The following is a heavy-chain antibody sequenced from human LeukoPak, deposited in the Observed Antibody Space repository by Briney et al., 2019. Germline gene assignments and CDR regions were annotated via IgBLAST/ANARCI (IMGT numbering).Heavy chain of an antibody. CDR1: GFSLSTRGVG. CDR2: ISWDDDK. Sequence: SGPTLVKPTQTLTLTCTFSGFSLSTRGVGVGWIRQPPGKALGWPALISWDDDKRYSPSLKNRLTITKDTSKTQVVLTMTNMDPVDTATYYCARNDYDFWSGSLLAWGQGTLVTVSS. D-gene: IGHD3-3*01. CDR3: ARNDYDFWSGSLLA. J-gene: IGHJ5*02. V-gene: IGHV2-5*02.